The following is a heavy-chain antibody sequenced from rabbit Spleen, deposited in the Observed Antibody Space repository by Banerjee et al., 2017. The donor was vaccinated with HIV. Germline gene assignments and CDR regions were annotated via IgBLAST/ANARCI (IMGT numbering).Heavy chain of an antibody. CDR1: GFSFSDRDV. J-gene: IGHJ4*01. Sequence: QEQLVESGRGLVKPEGSLTLTCIGSGFSFSDRDVMCWVSQSPGKGVEWIACINAATGSPVYATLAKGQFSISRPSSTTVTLQLSSLTAADTAIYFCARDESGWSLSNFDLWGPCTLGPVS. D-gene: IGHD4-1*01. V-gene: IGHV1S45*01. CDR3: ARDESGWSLSNFDL. CDR2: INAATGSP.